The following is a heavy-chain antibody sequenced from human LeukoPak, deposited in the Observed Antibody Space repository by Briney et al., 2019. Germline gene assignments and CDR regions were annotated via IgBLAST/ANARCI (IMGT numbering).Heavy chain of an antibody. CDR1: GYSISSGYY. CDR2: VYYSGSN. CDR3: VRDSSGTLAFDI. V-gene: IGHV4-38-2*02. J-gene: IGHJ3*02. Sequence: SETLSLTCTVSGYSISSGYYWGWIRQSPGRGLEWIGSVYYSGSNLDNPSLKSRVFISVDTSKNHVSLRLSSVTAADTAVYYCVRDSSGTLAFDIWGQGTMVTVSS. D-gene: IGHD6-25*01.